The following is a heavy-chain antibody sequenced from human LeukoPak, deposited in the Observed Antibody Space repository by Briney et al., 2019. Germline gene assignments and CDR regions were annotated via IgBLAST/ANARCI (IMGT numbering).Heavy chain of an antibody. CDR2: ISSTSGHI. Sequence: PGGSLRLSCAASGFTFSSYSMNWVRQAPGKGLEWVSSISSTSGHIFYADSVKGRFIISRDNAKNSLYLQINSLRAEDTAVYYCARDSIVVFRRNFDYWGQGTLVTVSS. CDR3: ARDSIVVFRRNFDY. V-gene: IGHV3-21*01. D-gene: IGHD3-22*01. J-gene: IGHJ4*02. CDR1: GFTFSSYS.